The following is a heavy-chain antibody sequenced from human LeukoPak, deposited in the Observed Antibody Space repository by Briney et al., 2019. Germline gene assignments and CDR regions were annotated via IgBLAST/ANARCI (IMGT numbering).Heavy chain of an antibody. CDR2: VIHNGGST. J-gene: IGHJ4*02. D-gene: IGHD2-2*01. V-gene: IGHV3-64D*09. Sequence: GGSLRLSCSASGFTFSGHPMHWVRQAPGKGLEYVSTVIHNGGSTYYADSMKVRFTISRDNSKNTLYPQMGSLRADDTAVYYCVKGTPDGTFDNWGQGILVTVSS. CDR1: GFTFSGHP. CDR3: VKGTPDGTFDN.